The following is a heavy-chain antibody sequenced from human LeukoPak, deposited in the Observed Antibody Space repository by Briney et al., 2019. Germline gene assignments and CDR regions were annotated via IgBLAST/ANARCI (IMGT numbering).Heavy chain of an antibody. J-gene: IGHJ4*02. D-gene: IGHD2-15*01. CDR1: GGSISSSSYY. CDR3: ARGSWDIVVVVAAHFDY. Sequence: SETLSLTCTVSGGSISSSSYYWGWIRQPPGKGLEWIGSIYYSGSTYYNPSLKSRVTISVDTSKNQFSLKLSSVTAADTAVYYCARGSWDIVVVVAAHFDYWGQGTLVTVSS. CDR2: IYYSGST. V-gene: IGHV4-39*07.